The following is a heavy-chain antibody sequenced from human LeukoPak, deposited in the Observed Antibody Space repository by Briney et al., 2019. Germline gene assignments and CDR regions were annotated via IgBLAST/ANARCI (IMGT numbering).Heavy chain of an antibody. CDR2: ISYDGSNK. CDR1: GFTFSSYA. V-gene: IGHV3-30-3*01. J-gene: IGHJ4*02. D-gene: IGHD5-12*01. CDR3: ARDFEWLRSGYFDY. Sequence: PGRSLRLSCAASGFTFSSYAMHWVRQAPGKGLEWVAVISYDGSNKYYADSVKGRFTISRDNSKNTLYLQMNSPRAEDTAVYYCARDFEWLRSGYFDYWGQGTLVTVSS.